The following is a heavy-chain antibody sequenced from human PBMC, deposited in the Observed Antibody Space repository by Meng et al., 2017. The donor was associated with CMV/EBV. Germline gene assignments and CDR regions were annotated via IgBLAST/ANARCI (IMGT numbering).Heavy chain of an antibody. Sequence: QGRVEEAGPGLVKPWWTLSLPCTGSGGSISSYYWSWIRQPAGKGLEWIGRIYTSGSTNYNPSLKSRVTMSVDTSKNQFSLKLSSVTAADTAVYYCARDLMNCSSTSCANWFDPWGQGTLVTVSS. J-gene: IGHJ5*02. CDR2: IYTSGST. V-gene: IGHV4-4*07. CDR1: GGSISSYY. D-gene: IGHD2-2*01. CDR3: ARDLMNCSSTSCANWFDP.